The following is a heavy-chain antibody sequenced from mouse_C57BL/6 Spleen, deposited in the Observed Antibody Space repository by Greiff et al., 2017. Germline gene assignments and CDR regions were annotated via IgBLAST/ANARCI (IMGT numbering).Heavy chain of an antibody. CDR2: IYPGDGDT. CDR1: GYAFSSYW. Sequence: VQLVESGAELVKPGASVKISCKASGYAFSSYWMNWVKQRPGKGLEWIGQIYPGDGDTNYNGKFKGKATLTADKSSSTAYMQLSSLTSEDSAVYFCARAPWFAYWGQGTLVTVSA. J-gene: IGHJ3*01. CDR3: ARAPWFAY. V-gene: IGHV1-80*01.